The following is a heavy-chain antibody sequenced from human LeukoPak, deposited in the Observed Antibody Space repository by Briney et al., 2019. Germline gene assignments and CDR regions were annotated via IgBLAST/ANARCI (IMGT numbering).Heavy chain of an antibody. CDR2: ISYSGST. CDR1: GGSISSYY. D-gene: IGHD5-24*01. V-gene: IGHV4-59*08. Sequence: PSETLSLTCTVPGGSISSYYWSWIRQPPGKGLEWIGYISYSGSTNYNPSLKSRVTISVDTSKNQFSLKLSSVTAADTAVYYCARADGYNAFDYWGQGTLVTVSS. J-gene: IGHJ4*02. CDR3: ARADGYNAFDY.